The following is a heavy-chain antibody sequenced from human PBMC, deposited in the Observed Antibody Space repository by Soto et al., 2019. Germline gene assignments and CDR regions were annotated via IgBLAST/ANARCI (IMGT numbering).Heavy chain of an antibody. V-gene: IGHV3-33*08. CDR2: IWYNGVNT. Sequence: GGSLRLSCAASGFTLSGYAMDWVRQAPGKGLEYVSVIWYNGVNTYYADSVQGRFTISRDNSKNTLYLQMNSLRAEDTAVYYCARGVLLYDYWGQGTLVTVSS. CDR3: ARGVLLYDY. D-gene: IGHD3-10*01. CDR1: GFTLSGYA. J-gene: IGHJ4*02.